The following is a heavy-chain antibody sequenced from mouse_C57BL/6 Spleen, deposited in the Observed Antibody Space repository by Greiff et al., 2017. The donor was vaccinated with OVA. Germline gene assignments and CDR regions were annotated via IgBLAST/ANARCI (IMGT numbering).Heavy chain of an antibody. CDR1: GFTFSDYG. D-gene: IGHD1-1*01. Sequence: EVMLVESGGGLVKPGGSLKLSCAASGFTFSDYGLHWVRQAPEKGLEWVAYISSGSSTIYYADTVKGRFTISRDNAKNTLFLQMTILRSKDTAMYYCTRGPYYDGSSYVGAMDDWGQGTSVTVSS. CDR2: ISSGSSTI. J-gene: IGHJ4*01. V-gene: IGHV5-17*01. CDR3: TRGPYYDGSSYVGAMDD.